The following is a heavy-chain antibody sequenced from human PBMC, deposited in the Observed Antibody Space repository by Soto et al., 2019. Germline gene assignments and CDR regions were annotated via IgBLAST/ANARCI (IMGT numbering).Heavy chain of an antibody. CDR3: ARTYCSSARCYSDY. J-gene: IGHJ4*02. CDR1: GYTFTSHG. Sequence: QVQLVQSGAEVKKPGASVKVSCKTSGYTFTSHGISWVRQAPGQGLEWMGWISAYNGNTNYAQKLQGRVTMTTDTPTSTAYMELRSLRADDTAVYYCARTYCSSARCYSDYWGQGTLVTVSS. CDR2: ISAYNGNT. D-gene: IGHD2-2*01. V-gene: IGHV1-18*04.